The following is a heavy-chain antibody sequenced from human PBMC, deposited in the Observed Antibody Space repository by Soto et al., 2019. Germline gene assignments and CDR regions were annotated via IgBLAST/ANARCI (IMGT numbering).Heavy chain of an antibody. Sequence: GGSLRLSCAASGFTFSSYAMHWVRQAPGKGLEWVAVISYDGSNKYYADSVKGRFTISRDNSKNTLYLQMNSLRAEDTAVYYCARGTSGYSYGYTGGDNFDYWGQGTLVTVSS. CDR3: ARGTSGYSYGYTGGDNFDY. CDR1: GFTFSSYA. J-gene: IGHJ4*02. V-gene: IGHV3-30-3*01. D-gene: IGHD5-18*01. CDR2: ISYDGSNK.